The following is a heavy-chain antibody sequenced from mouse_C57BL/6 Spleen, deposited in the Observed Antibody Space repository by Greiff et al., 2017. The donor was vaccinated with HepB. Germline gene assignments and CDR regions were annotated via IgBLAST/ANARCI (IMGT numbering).Heavy chain of an antibody. D-gene: IGHD1-1*01. J-gene: IGHJ2*01. Sequence: QVTLKVCGPGILQPSQTLSLTCSFSGFSLSTFGMGVGWIRQPSGKGLEWLAHIWWDDDKYYNPALTSRLTISKDTYKNQVFLKNANVDTADTATYYCARMTTVVADFDYWGQGTTLTVSS. CDR3: ARMTTVVADFDY. CDR2: IWWDDDK. V-gene: IGHV8-8*01. CDR1: GFSLSTFGMG.